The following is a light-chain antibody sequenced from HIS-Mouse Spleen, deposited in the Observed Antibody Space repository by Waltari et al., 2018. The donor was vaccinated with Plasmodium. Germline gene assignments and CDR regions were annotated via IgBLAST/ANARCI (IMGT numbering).Light chain of an antibody. CDR2: GAS. J-gene: IGKJ2*01. Sequence: EIVMTQSPATLSVSPGERATLSCRARQSVSSNLAWYQQKPGQAPRLLIHGASTRATGIPARFSGSGSGTEFTLTISSMQSEDFAVYYCQQYNNWPPYTFGQGTKLEIK. CDR1: QSVSSN. V-gene: IGKV3-15*01. CDR3: QQYNNWPPYT.